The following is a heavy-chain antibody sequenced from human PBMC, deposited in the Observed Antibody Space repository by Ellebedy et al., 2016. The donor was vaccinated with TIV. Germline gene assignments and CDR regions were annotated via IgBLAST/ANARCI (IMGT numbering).Heavy chain of an antibody. J-gene: IGHJ6*02. Sequence: GESLKISCAAPGLTFSHYYMSWIRQAPGKGLEWVSHISSSSSPTNYADSVKGRFSISRDNTKNSVYLQMNSLRAEDTAIYCWAKGGGYGSSTTCRVTMDVWGQGTTVIVSS. CDR1: GLTFSHYY. D-gene: IGHD2-2*01. V-gene: IGHV3-11*06. CDR3: AKGGGYGSSTTCRVTMDV. CDR2: ISSSSSPT.